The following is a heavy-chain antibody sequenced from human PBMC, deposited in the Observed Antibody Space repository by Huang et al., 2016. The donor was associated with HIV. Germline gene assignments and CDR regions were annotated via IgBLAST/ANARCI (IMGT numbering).Heavy chain of an antibody. J-gene: IGHJ4*01. CDR3: AKDIVATIGPDY. CDR1: GFTFSNYG. Sequence: QVQLVESGGGVVQPGRSLRLSCAASGFTFSNYGMHWVRQGPGKWLEWVAVIAYDGSNKYFADSVKGRFTISRDNSRNTVYLQMNSLRAEDTAVYYCAKDIVATIGPDYWGHGTLVTVSS. V-gene: IGHV3-30*18. D-gene: IGHD5-12*01. CDR2: IAYDGSNK.